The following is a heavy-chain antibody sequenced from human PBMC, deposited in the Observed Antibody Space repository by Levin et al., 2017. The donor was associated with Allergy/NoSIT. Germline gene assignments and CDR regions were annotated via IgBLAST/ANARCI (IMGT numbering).Heavy chain of an antibody. V-gene: IGHV3-9*01. Sequence: PGGSLRLSCAASGFTFDDYAMHWVRQAPGKALEWVSGISWNSGSRAYAGSVKGRFTISRDSAQNSLHLQMNSLRPEDTAFYYCVKAAYCAGGSCLREYFQHWGQGTLVTVSS. CDR3: VKAAYCAGGSCLREYFQH. J-gene: IGHJ1*01. D-gene: IGHD2-15*01. CDR2: ISWNSGSR. CDR1: GFTFDDYA.